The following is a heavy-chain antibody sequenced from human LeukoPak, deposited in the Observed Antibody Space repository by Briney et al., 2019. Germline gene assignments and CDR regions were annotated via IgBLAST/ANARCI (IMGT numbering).Heavy chain of an antibody. V-gene: IGHV1-18*01. J-gene: IGHJ4*02. D-gene: IGHD3-16*02. CDR3: ARDYYDYVWGSYRYCFDY. Sequence: ASVKVSCKASGGTFSSYAISWVRQAPGQGLEWMGWISAYNGNTNYAQKLQGRVTMTTDTSTSTAYMELRSLRSDDTAVYYCARDYYDYVWGSYRYCFDYWGQGTLVTVSS. CDR2: ISAYNGNT. CDR1: GGTFSSYA.